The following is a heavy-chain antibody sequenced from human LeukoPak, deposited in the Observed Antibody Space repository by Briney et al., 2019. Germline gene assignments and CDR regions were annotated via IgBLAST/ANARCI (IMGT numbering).Heavy chain of an antibody. J-gene: IGHJ4*02. CDR2: IYTSGST. CDR3: ARSAMIVLTFFDY. D-gene: IGHD3-22*01. Sequence: PSQTLSLTCTVSGGSISSGSYYWSWIRQPAGKGLEWIGRIYTSGSTNYDPSLKSRVTISVDTSKNQFSLKLSSVTAADTAVYYCARSAMIVLTFFDYWGQGTLVTVSS. V-gene: IGHV4-61*02. CDR1: GGSISSGSYY.